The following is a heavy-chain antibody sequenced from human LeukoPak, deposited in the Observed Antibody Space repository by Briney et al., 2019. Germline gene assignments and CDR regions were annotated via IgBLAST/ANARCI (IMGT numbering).Heavy chain of an antibody. CDR2: IYYGGRT. CDR1: GGSISSHY. CDR3: AREATVAGTFYFYMDV. J-gene: IGHJ6*03. Sequence: SETLSLTCSVSGGSISSHYWTWVRQPPGQALEFIGYIYYGGRTQYNPSLKSRVTMTMDTSKNQFSLRLNPVSAADTAVYYCAREATVAGTFYFYMDVWGKGTTVTVSS. D-gene: IGHD6-19*01. V-gene: IGHV4-59*11.